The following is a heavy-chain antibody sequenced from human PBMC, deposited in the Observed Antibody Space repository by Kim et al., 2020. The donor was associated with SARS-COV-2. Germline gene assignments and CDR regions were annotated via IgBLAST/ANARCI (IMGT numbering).Heavy chain of an antibody. CDR2: ISGSGGST. CDR1: GFTFSSYA. D-gene: IGHD3-22*01. Sequence: GGSLRLSCAASGFTFSSYAMSWVRQAPGKGLEWVSAISGSGGSTYYADSVKGRFTISRDNSKNTLYLQMNSLRAEDTAVYYCAKVLQEERITMIVVVSRPDSGAFDIWGQGTMVTVSS. J-gene: IGHJ3*02. CDR3: AKVLQEERITMIVVVSRPDSGAFDI. V-gene: IGHV3-23*01.